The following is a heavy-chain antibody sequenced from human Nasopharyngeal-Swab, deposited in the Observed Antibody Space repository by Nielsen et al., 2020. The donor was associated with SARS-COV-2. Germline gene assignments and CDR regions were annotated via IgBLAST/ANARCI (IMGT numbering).Heavy chain of an antibody. CDR3: ARGRYYGDYDY. V-gene: IGHV4-34*01. Sequence: SETLSLTCVVYGGSFTTYSWIWIRQPPGKGLEWIGEINHIGSTNYNTYNPSLNSRVTISLATSTNQFSLTLTSVTAADTAIYFCARGRYYGDYDYWGQGALVTVSS. CDR2: INHIGST. D-gene: IGHD4-17*01. CDR1: GGSFTTYS. J-gene: IGHJ4*02.